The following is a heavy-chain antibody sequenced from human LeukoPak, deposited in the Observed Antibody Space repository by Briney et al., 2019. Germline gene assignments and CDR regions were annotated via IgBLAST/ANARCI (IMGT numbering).Heavy chain of an antibody. CDR1: GFTFSDYA. CDR2: ISHDGSNK. V-gene: IGHV3-30*18. Sequence: GGSLRLSCAASGFTFSDYAMHWVRQAPGKGLEWVAVISHDGSNKDYSDSVKGRFTISRDNSRSTLYLHMNSLRVEDTAVYYCANDYSNYYSYGMDVWGQGTTVTVSS. J-gene: IGHJ6*02. CDR3: ANDYSNYYSYGMDV. D-gene: IGHD4-11*01.